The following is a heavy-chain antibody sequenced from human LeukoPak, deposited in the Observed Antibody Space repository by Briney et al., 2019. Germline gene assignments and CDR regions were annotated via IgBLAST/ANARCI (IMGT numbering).Heavy chain of an antibody. Sequence: PSETLSLTCTVSGGSISSGSYYWSWIRQPAGKGLEWIGRIYTSGSTSYNPSLKSRVTISVDTSKNQFSLKLSSVTAADTAVYYCARQSRIAARQPGHSNWGQGTLVTVSS. D-gene: IGHD6-6*01. CDR3: ARQSRIAARQPGHSN. V-gene: IGHV4-61*02. CDR1: GGSISSGSYY. J-gene: IGHJ4*02. CDR2: IYTSGST.